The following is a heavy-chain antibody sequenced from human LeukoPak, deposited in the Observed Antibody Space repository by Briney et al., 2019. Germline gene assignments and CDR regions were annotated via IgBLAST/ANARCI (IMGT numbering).Heavy chain of an antibody. J-gene: IGHJ4*02. CDR3: ARESTSGSWYVMRFFDY. V-gene: IGHV4-34*01. D-gene: IGHD6-13*01. CDR2: INHSGST. Sequence: SETLSLTCAVYGGSFSGYYWSWIRQPPGKGLEWIGEINHSGSTNYNPSLKSRVTISVDTSKNQFSLKLSSVTAADTAVYYCARESTSGSWYVMRFFDYWGQGTLVTVSS. CDR1: GGSFSGYY.